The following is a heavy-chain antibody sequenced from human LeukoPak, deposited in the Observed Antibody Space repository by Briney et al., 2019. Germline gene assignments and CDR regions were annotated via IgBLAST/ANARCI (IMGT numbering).Heavy chain of an antibody. CDR1: GFTSSSYS. Sequence: GGSLRLSCAASGFTSSSYSMNWVRQAPGKGLECVSSISSSSSSIYYADSVKGRFTISRDDAKNSLYLQMNSLRADDTAVYFCAKRGVVIRVVLVGFHKEAQYFDSWGQGALVTVSS. CDR3: AKRGVVIRVVLVGFHKEAQYFDS. CDR2: ISSSSSSI. J-gene: IGHJ4*02. V-gene: IGHV3-21*04. D-gene: IGHD3-10*01.